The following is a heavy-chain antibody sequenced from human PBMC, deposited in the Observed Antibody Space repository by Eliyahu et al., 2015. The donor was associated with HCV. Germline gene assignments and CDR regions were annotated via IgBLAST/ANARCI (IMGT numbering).Heavy chain of an antibody. Sequence: EVQLVESGGGLVKPGGSLRLSCAASGFTFSNAWMNWVRQAPGKGLEWVGRIKRQTGGGATDYAAPVKGRFTISRDDSKNTLYLQMNSLKTEDTAVYYCTTDQIEYSSSFGGWGQGTLVTVSS. CDR3: TTDQIEYSSSFGG. V-gene: IGHV3-15*07. CDR2: IKRQTGGGAT. D-gene: IGHD6-6*01. CDR1: GFTFSNAW. J-gene: IGHJ4*02.